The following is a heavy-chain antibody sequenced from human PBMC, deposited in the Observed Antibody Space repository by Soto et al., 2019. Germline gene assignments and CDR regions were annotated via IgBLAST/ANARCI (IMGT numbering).Heavy chain of an antibody. CDR3: ARGWNDFPH. Sequence: SVKVSCKASGGTFSSYAISWVRQAPGQGLECMGGIIPVFGTANYAQKFQGRVTINADESTSTVYMELSSLRSEDTAVYYCARGWNDFPHWGQGTLVTSPQ. CDR2: IIPVFGTA. CDR1: GGTFSSYA. J-gene: IGHJ1*01. V-gene: IGHV1-69*13. D-gene: IGHD1-1*01.